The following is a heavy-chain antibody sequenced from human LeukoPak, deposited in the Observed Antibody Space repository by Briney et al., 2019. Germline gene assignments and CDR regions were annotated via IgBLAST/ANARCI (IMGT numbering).Heavy chain of an antibody. D-gene: IGHD6-25*01. V-gene: IGHV3-48*03. CDR3: ARVQQRLAHYDY. CDR2: ISSSGSTI. CDR1: GFTFSSYE. J-gene: IGHJ4*02. Sequence: GGSLRLSCAASGFTFSSYEMNWVRQAPGKGLEWVSYISSSGSTIYYADSVKGRFTISRDNAKNSLYLQMNSLRAEDTAVYYCARVQQRLAHYDYWGQGTLVTVSS.